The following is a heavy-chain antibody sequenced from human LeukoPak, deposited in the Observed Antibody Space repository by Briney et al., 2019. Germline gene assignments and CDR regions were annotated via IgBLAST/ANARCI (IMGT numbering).Heavy chain of an antibody. CDR3: ARLVVVPAAMGHDAFDI. V-gene: IGHV4-34*01. J-gene: IGHJ3*02. CDR2: INHSGST. D-gene: IGHD2-2*01. Sequence: QTSETLSLTCAVYGGSFSGYYWSWIRQPPGKGLEWIGEINHSGSTNYNPSLKSRVTISVDTSKNQFSLKLSSVTAADTAVYYCARLVVVPAAMGHDAFDIWGQGTMVTVSS. CDR1: GGSFSGYY.